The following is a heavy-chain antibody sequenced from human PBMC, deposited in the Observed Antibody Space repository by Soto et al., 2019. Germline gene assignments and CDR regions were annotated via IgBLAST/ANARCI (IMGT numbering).Heavy chain of an antibody. D-gene: IGHD6-13*01. CDR1: GFTFDDYA. J-gene: IGHJ3*02. CDR3: AKDRGASSRVAFDI. CDR2: ISWNSGSI. Sequence: LRLSCAASGFTFDDYAMHWVRQAPGKGLEWVSGISWNSGSIGYADSVKGRFTISRDNAKNSLYLQMNSLRAEDTALYYCAKDRGASSRVAFDIWGQGTMVTVSS. V-gene: IGHV3-9*01.